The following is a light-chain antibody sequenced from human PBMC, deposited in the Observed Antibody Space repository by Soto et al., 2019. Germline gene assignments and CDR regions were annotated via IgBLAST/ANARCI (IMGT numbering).Light chain of an antibody. V-gene: IGLV2-14*01. Sequence: QSVLTQPASVSGSPGQSITISCTGTSTDIGGYTYVSWYQQHPGKVPKLMIYEVDNRPSGVSNRFSGSKSGSTASLTISGIPAEDEAEYFCRSYSRTTTRVVFGGGTKLTVL. CDR2: EVD. CDR1: STDIGGYTY. CDR3: RSYSRTTTRVV. J-gene: IGLJ2*01.